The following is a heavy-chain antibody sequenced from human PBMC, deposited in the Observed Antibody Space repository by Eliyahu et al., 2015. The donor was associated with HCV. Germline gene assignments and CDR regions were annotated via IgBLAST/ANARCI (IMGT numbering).Heavy chain of an antibody. CDR1: GFTFSSXW. Sequence: EVQLVESGGGLVQPGGSLXXXXAASGFTFSSXWMHWVRQAPGKGLVWVXRINNDGSSTTYADSVKGRFTISRDNAKNTLYLQMNSLRAEDTAVYYCARSLRSMWYFDLWGRGTLVTVSS. D-gene: IGHD2-2*01. V-gene: IGHV3-74*01. CDR3: ARSLRSMWYFDL. CDR2: INNDGSST. J-gene: IGHJ2*01.